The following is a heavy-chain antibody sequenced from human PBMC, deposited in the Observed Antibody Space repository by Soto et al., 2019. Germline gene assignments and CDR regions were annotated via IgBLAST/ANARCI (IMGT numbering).Heavy chain of an antibody. Sequence: QVQLVQSGAEVKKPGSSVKVSCKASGGTFSSYAISWVRQAPGQGLEWMGGIIPIFGTANYAQKFQGRVTITADKSTSTAYMELSSLRSEDTAVYYCVREGICSTGCYKVRYYYGMDVWGQGTTVTVSS. CDR3: VREGICSTGCYKVRYYYGMDV. CDR2: IIPIFGTA. J-gene: IGHJ6*02. CDR1: GGTFSSYA. D-gene: IGHD2-2*02. V-gene: IGHV1-69*06.